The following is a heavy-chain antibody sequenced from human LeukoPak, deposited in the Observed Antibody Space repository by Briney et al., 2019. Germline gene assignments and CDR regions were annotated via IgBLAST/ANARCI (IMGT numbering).Heavy chain of an antibody. CDR3: ARWLQMGRYYYGMDV. CDR1: GGSFSGYY. V-gene: IGHV4-34*01. Sequence: SGTLSLTCAVYGGSFSGYYWSWIRQPPGKGLEWIGEINHSGSTNYNPSLKSRVTISVDTSKNQFSLKLSSVTAADTAVYYCARWLQMGRYYYGMDVWGQGTTVTVS. D-gene: IGHD5-24*01. J-gene: IGHJ6*02. CDR2: INHSGST.